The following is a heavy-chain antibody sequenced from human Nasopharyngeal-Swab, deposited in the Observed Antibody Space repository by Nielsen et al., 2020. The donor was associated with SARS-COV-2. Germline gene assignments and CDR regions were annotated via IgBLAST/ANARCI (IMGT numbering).Heavy chain of an antibody. V-gene: IGHV2-70*01. CDR1: GFSLSTSGMC. Sequence: YGPSVVELAEMFRVTCTFSGFSLSTSGMCVSWIRQPPGKALEWLALIDWDDDKYYSTSLKTRLTISKDTSKNQVVLTMTNMDPVDTATYYCARIRRQQLANGVGWFDPWGQGTLVTVSS. CDR2: IDWDDDK. D-gene: IGHD6-13*01. J-gene: IGHJ5*02. CDR3: ARIRRQQLANGVGWFDP.